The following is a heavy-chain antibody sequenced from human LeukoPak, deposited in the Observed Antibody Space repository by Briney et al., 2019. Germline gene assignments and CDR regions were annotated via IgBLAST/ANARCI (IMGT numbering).Heavy chain of an antibody. D-gene: IGHD1-1*01. V-gene: IGHV3-30*02. CDR2: IQYDGSNK. CDR1: GFTFSSYG. J-gene: IGHJ4*02. CDR3: AKGLETESRLDS. Sequence: PGESLRLSCAASGFTFSSYGMYWVRQAPGKGLEWVAFIQYDGSNKYYADFVKGRFTISRDNSKNTLFLQMNSLRAEDTALYYCAKGLETESRLDSWGQGTLVTVSS.